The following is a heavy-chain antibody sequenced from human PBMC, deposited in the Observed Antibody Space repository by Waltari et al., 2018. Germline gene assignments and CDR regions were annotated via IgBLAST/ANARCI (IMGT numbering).Heavy chain of an antibody. CDR3: ATVNYYDSSGYYWNWFDP. D-gene: IGHD3-22*01. CDR1: GYTLTELS. V-gene: IGHV1-24*01. Sequence: QVQLVKSGAEVKKPGASVKVSCKVSGYTLTELSMHWVRQAPGKGLEWMGGFDPEDGETIYAQKFQGRVTMTEDTSTDTAYMELSSLRSEDTAVYYCATVNYYDSSGYYWNWFDPWGQGTLVTVSS. CDR2: FDPEDGET. J-gene: IGHJ5*02.